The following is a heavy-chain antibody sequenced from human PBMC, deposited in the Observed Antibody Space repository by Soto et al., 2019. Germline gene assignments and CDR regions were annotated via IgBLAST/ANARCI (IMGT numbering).Heavy chain of an antibody. V-gene: IGHV4-59*08. CDR1: GGSISSYY. CDR3: ARRKVGYSYGYYYYYYMDV. CDR2: IYYSGST. Sequence: PSETLSLTCTVSGGSISSYYWSWIRQPPGKGLEWIVYIYYSGSTNYNPSLKSRVTISVDTSKNQFSLKLSSVTAADTAVYYCARRKVGYSYGYYYYYYMDVWGKGTTVTVSS. D-gene: IGHD5-18*01. J-gene: IGHJ6*03.